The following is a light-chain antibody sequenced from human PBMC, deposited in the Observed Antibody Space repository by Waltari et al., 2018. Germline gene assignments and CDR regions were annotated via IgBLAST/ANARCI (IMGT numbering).Light chain of an antibody. V-gene: IGKV3-15*01. Sequence: RVMTQSPVALSVSPGERITVSCRTSQTVGSNVAWYQKKPGQAPRLVIYDASISAAGLPARFSGSGSGTEFTLTIGSLQSEDVATYYCQQYNSWPLTFGGGTKVEMK. CDR1: QTVGSN. J-gene: IGKJ4*01. CDR3: QQYNSWPLT. CDR2: DAS.